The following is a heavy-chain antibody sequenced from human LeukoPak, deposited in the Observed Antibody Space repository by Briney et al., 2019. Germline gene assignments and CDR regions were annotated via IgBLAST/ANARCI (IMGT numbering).Heavy chain of an antibody. V-gene: IGHV4-59*11. J-gene: IGHJ5*02. CDR1: GGSISSHY. CDR2: IYYSGST. CDR3: AGLLGHKYYDFWSGLYWFDP. D-gene: IGHD3-3*01. Sequence: SETLSLTCTVSGGSISSHYWSWIRQPPGKGLEWIWYIYYSGSTNYNPSLKSRVTISVDTSKNQFSLKLSSVTAADTAVYYCAGLLGHKYYDFWSGLYWFDPWGQGTLVTVSS.